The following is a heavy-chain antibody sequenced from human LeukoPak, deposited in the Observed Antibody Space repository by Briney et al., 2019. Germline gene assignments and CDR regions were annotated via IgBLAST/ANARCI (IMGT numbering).Heavy chain of an antibody. CDR2: IIETGASP. V-gene: IGHV3-23*01. CDR3: ARRGAGSGGLDY. Sequence: PGGSLRLSCAASGFSFSLYAMNWVRQAPGKGLECVSTIIETGASPYYADSVRGRFTVSRDSSKNMFYLQMNSLRAEDTAIYYCARRGAGSGGLDYWGQGTLVTVSS. D-gene: IGHD6-19*01. J-gene: IGHJ4*02. CDR1: GFSFSLYA.